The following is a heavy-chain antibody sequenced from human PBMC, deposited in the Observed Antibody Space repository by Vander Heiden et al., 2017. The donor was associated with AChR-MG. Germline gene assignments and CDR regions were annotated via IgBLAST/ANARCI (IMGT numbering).Heavy chain of an antibody. Sequence: QLQLQASGSGLVKPSQTLSLTCAVSGGSISRGGSSWSWIRQPPGKGLEWIGYIYHSGSTYYNPSLKSRVTISVDRSKNQFSLKLSSVTAADTAVYYCAREGERELGRYFDYWGQGTLVTVSS. J-gene: IGHJ4*02. CDR2: IYHSGST. D-gene: IGHD1-7*01. CDR3: AREGERELGRYFDY. V-gene: IGHV4-30-2*01. CDR1: GGSISRGGSS.